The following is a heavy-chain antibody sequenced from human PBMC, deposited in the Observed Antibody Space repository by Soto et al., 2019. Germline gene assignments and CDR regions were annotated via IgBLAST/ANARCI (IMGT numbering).Heavy chain of an antibody. V-gene: IGHV1-8*01. CDR1: GYTFTSYD. CDR3: ARRAETNGWNGFGADKYYFDF. D-gene: IGHD1-1*01. Sequence: ASVKVSCKASGYTFTSYDIYWVREATGQGLEWMGWMNPSTGNSGYAQKFQGRVTMTSDTSISTAHMELSSLRSEDTAVYYCARRAETNGWNGFGADKYYFDFWGQGTLVTVSS. J-gene: IGHJ4*02. CDR2: MNPSTGNS.